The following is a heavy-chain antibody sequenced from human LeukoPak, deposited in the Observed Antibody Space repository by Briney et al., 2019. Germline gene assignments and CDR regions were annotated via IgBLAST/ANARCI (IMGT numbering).Heavy chain of an antibody. J-gene: IGHJ4*02. Sequence: SQTLSLTCAVSGGSISSGGYSWSWIRQPPGKGLEWIGYIYHSGSTYYNPSLKSRVTISVDTSKTQFSLKLSSVTAADTAVYYCARAPGYYDILTGYFVRGDYDYFDYWGQGTLVTVSS. V-gene: IGHV4-30-2*01. CDR2: IYHSGST. CDR3: ARAPGYYDILTGYFVRGDYDYFDY. CDR1: GGSISSGGYS. D-gene: IGHD3-9*01.